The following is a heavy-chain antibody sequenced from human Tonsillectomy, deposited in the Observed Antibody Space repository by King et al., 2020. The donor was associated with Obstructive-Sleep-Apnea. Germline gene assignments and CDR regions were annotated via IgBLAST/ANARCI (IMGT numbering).Heavy chain of an antibody. J-gene: IGHJ5*02. V-gene: IGHV4-34*01. CDR2: INHSGST. CDR1: GGSFSDYY. D-gene: IGHD6-13*01. Sequence: VQLQQWGAGLLKPSETLSLTCAVFGGSFSDYYWSWVRQPPGKVLEWIGEINHSGSTNYNPSLKSRVTISVDTSKNQFSLKLNSVTAADTAVYYCARGSGAAAVNWFDPWAQGTLVTVSS. CDR3: ARGSGAAAVNWFDP.